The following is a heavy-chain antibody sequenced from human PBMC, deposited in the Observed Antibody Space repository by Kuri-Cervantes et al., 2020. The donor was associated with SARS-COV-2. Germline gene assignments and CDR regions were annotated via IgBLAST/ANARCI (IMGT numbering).Heavy chain of an antibody. CDR3: VRDSGDTSESEGAYDY. D-gene: IGHD3-10*01. CDR2: ISSTGRTT. CDR1: GFTFSIYT. V-gene: IGHV3-64D*06. Sequence: GGSLRLSCGASGFTFSIYTIHWVRQAPGKGLQYVSAISSTGRTTYYADSVKGRFTISRDNSRNTLDLQMSSLRAEDTAVYYCVRDSGDTSESEGAYDYWGQGTLVTVSS. J-gene: IGHJ4*02.